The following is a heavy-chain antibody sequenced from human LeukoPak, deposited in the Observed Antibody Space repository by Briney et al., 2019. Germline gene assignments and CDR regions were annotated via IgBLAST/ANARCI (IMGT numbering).Heavy chain of an antibody. J-gene: IGHJ4*02. V-gene: IGHV1-18*01. CDR3: ARASDTCWPFDF. CDR2: ISTSKTYT. CDR1: GYAFTTFG. Sequence: ASVKVSCKASGYAFTTFGIMWVRQAPGQGLEWMGWISTSKTYTRYAQKVQGRATLTTDPATSTAYLELTSLTSDDTAVYFCARASDTCWPFDFWGQGTQVTVSS.